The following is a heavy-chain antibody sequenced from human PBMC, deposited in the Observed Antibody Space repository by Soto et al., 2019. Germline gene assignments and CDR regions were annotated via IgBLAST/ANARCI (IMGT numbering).Heavy chain of an antibody. V-gene: IGHV1-18*04. D-gene: IGHD5-18*01. J-gene: IGHJ2*01. Sequence: QLQLVQSGTEVKNPGASVKVSCKASGFTFIGFGITWVRQAPGQGLEWMGGITASNGNTNYAQNLQGRVTMTTDTSTSTAYMELWRLRSGDTAVYYCARGYSYGSYWYFDLWGRGTLVTVSS. CDR2: ITASNGNT. CDR1: GFTFIGFG. CDR3: ARGYSYGSYWYFDL.